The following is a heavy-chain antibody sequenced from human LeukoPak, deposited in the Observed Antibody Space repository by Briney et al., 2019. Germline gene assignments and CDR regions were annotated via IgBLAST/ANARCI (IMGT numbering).Heavy chain of an antibody. D-gene: IGHD5-18*01. CDR2: ISSRSSYI. CDR3: ARVRNTAMRGGFDY. J-gene: IGHJ4*02. Sequence: GGSLRLSCAASGFTFSSYAMSWVRQAPGKGLEWVSSISSRSSYIYYADSVKGRFTISRDNAKNSVLLEMNSLRVEDTAVYYCARVRNTAMRGGFDYWGQGILVTVSS. V-gene: IGHV3-21*01. CDR1: GFTFSSYA.